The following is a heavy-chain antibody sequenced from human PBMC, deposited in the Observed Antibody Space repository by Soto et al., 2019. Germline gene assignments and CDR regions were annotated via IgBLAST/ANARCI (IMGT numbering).Heavy chain of an antibody. CDR2: IFASGST. Sequence: SETLSLTCSVSGDSFDSYYWSWIRQPAGKGLEWIGRIFASGSTQYNPSLESRVTMSIDTSKKQFSLKLKAVTAADTAVYYCVRVPPDLYGPHYWLDPWGQGTLVTVYS. CDR3: VRVPPDLYGPHYWLDP. V-gene: IGHV4-4*07. CDR1: GDSFDSYY. D-gene: IGHD2-2*02. J-gene: IGHJ5*02.